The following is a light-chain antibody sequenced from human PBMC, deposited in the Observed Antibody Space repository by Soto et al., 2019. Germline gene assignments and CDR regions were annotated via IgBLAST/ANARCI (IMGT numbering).Light chain of an antibody. CDR2: GAS. Sequence: EIVLTQSPGTLSLSPGERATLSCRASQSVRSNYLAWYHQKPGQAPRLVIYGASSRATGIPDRFSGSGSGTDFTLTISRLEPEDFAVYYCQQYGTSPITFGQGTRLEMK. J-gene: IGKJ5*01. CDR3: QQYGTSPIT. V-gene: IGKV3-20*01. CDR1: QSVRSNY.